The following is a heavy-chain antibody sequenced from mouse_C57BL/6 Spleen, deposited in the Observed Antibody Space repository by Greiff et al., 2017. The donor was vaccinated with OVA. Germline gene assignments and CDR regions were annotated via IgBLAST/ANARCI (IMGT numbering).Heavy chain of an antibody. D-gene: IGHD2-3*01. CDR3: ARFYDRFAY. Sequence: VQLQQSGAELVKPGASVKLSCKASGYTFTSYWMQWVKQRPGQGLEWIGEIDPSDSYTNYNQKFKGKATLTVDTSSSTAYMQLSSLTSEDSAVYYCARFYDRFAYWGQGTLVTVSA. V-gene: IGHV1-50*01. CDR1: GYTFTSYW. J-gene: IGHJ3*01. CDR2: IDPSDSYT.